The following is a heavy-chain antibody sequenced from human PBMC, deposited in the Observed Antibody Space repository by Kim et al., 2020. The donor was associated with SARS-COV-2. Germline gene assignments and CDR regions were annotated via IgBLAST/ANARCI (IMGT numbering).Heavy chain of an antibody. V-gene: IGHV4-4*02. Sequence: SETLSLTCAVSGGSISSSNWWSWVRQPPGKGLEWIGEIYHSGSTNYNPSLKSRVTISVDKSKNQFSLKLSSVTAADTAVYYCARGRITMVRGVKVADAFDIWGQGTMVTVSS. CDR2: IYHSGST. D-gene: IGHD3-10*01. J-gene: IGHJ3*02. CDR1: GGSISSSNW. CDR3: ARGRITMVRGVKVADAFDI.